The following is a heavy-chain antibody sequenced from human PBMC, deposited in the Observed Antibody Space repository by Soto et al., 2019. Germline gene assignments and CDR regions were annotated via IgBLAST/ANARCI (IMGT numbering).Heavy chain of an antibody. CDR1: GGSITTGGYY. V-gene: IGHV4-31*03. Sequence: SETLSLTCTVSGGSITTGGYYWSWIRQLPGKGLEWIGHRYYSESTYYNPSLKSRVPISLDTSKNQFSLKLSFVTAADTAMYCCARTKCSGGSCYSWSLDYWGQGTPVTVSS. J-gene: IGHJ4*02. CDR2: RYYSEST. CDR3: ARTKCSGGSCYSWSLDY. D-gene: IGHD2-15*01.